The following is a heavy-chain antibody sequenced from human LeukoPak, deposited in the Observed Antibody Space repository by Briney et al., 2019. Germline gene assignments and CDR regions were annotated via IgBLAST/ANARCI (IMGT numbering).Heavy chain of an antibody. D-gene: IGHD1-1*01. V-gene: IGHV3-23*01. Sequence: GGSLRLSCAASGFTFSNSAMSWVRQAPGKGLEWVSAIRDSGGSTYYADSVKGRFTISRDNSKNTLYLQMNSLRAEDTAVYYCAKNWNFDYWGQGTLVTVSS. J-gene: IGHJ4*02. CDR3: AKNWNFDY. CDR1: GFTFSNSA. CDR2: IRDSGGST.